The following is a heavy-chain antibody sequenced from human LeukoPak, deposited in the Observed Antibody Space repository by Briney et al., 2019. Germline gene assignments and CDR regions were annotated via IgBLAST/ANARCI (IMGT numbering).Heavy chain of an antibody. Sequence: ASVKVSCKASGGTFSSYAISWVRQAPGHELEWMGRIVPILGIANYAQKFQGRVTITADKSTSTAYMELSSLRAEDTAVYYCARYYYGSGSYYPLDVWGQGTTVTVSS. V-gene: IGHV1-69*04. CDR1: GGTFSSYA. J-gene: IGHJ6*02. D-gene: IGHD3-10*01. CDR2: IVPILGIA. CDR3: ARYYYGSGSYYPLDV.